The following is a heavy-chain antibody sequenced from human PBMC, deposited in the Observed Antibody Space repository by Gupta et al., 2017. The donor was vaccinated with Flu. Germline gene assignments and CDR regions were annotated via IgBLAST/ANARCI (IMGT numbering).Heavy chain of an antibody. V-gene: IGHV3-11*01. CDR2: ISNDGATI. J-gene: IGHJ4*02. CDR1: AFSFSDYI. Sequence: QVQLVESGGALVKPGGSLRLSCAAFAFSFSDYILTWIRQAPGKGLEYISYISNDGATINYADSEKCRFTIARDNAIISLYLQMNILRADDTAGYYCTGDPGYYDSRGYFYGGWVDHWGQGTLVTVSA. D-gene: IGHD3-22*01. CDR3: TGDPGYYDSRGYFYGGWVDH.